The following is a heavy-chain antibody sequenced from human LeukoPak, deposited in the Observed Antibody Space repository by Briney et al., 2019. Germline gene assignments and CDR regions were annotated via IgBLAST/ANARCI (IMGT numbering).Heavy chain of an antibody. CDR2: INHSGST. V-gene: IGHV4-34*01. J-gene: IGHJ4*02. CDR1: GGSFSGYY. CDR3: ARGTVVVITN. Sequence: SETLSLTCAVYGGSFSGYYWSWIRQPPGKGLEWIGEINHSGSTNSNPSLKSRVTISVDTSKNQFSLKLSSVTAADTAVYYCARGTVVVITNWGQGTLVTVSS. D-gene: IGHD3-22*01.